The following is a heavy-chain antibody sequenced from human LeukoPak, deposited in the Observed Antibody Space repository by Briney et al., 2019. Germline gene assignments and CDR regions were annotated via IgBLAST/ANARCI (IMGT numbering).Heavy chain of an antibody. Sequence: GGSLRLSCAASGFTLSSYWMSWVRQAPGKGLEWVANIKQDGSEKYYVDSVKGRFTISRDNAKNSLYLQMNSLRAEDTAVYYCARFRGSSWYGSVDYWGQGTLVTVSS. J-gene: IGHJ4*02. V-gene: IGHV3-7*01. CDR3: ARFRGSSWYGSVDY. CDR2: IKQDGSEK. D-gene: IGHD6-13*01. CDR1: GFTLSSYW.